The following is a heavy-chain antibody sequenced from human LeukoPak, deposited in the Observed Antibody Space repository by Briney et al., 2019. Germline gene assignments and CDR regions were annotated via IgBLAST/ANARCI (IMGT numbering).Heavy chain of an antibody. Sequence: SETLSLTCAVSGVSISSGGYSWSWLRQPPGKGLEWIGYIYHSGSTYYNPSLKSRVTISVDRSKNQFSLKLSSVTAADTAVYYCARHIRYSSGFDYWGQGTLVTVSS. V-gene: IGHV4-30-2*01. J-gene: IGHJ4*02. CDR2: IYHSGST. CDR3: ARHIRYSSGFDY. D-gene: IGHD6-19*01. CDR1: GVSISSGGYS.